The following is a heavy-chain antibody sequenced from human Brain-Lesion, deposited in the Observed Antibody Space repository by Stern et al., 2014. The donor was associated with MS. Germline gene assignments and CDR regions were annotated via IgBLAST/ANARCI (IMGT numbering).Heavy chain of an antibody. CDR3: AEGGSYGFVY. D-gene: IGHD4-17*01. J-gene: IGHJ4*02. V-gene: IGHV1-45*02. Sequence: QVQLVQSGAEVKKTGSSVKVSCQASGNTFTNRYLHWVRQAPGQALEWMGWITPFTGNTNYAQNFQDRVTITMDRSMSPAYMDLSSLRSDDTAIYFCAEGGSYGFVYWGQGTLVTVSS. CDR1: GNTFTNRY. CDR2: ITPFTGNT.